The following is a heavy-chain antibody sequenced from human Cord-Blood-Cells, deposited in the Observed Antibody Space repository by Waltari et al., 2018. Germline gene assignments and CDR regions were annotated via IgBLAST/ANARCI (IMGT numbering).Heavy chain of an antibody. CDR2: IYYSGST. Sequence: QLQLQESGPGLVKPSETLSLTCTVSGGSISSSSYYWGWIRQPTGTGLEWIGRIYYSGSTYYNPSLKSGVTISVDTSKNQFSLKRSSVTAADTAVYYCARHSNRRRGTLRFLEWLLLETLFDPWGQGTLVTVSS. D-gene: IGHD3-3*01. CDR3: ARHSNRRRGTLRFLEWLLLETLFDP. J-gene: IGHJ5*02. V-gene: IGHV4-39*01. CDR1: GGSISSSSYY.